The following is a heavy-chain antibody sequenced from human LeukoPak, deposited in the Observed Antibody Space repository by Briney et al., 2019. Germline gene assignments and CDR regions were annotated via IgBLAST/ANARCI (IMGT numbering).Heavy chain of an antibody. CDR1: GFTFSSYA. V-gene: IGHV3-23*01. J-gene: IGHJ5*01. CDR2: IVGSGGST. D-gene: IGHD3-22*01. CDR3: AKDARDSSGFYGFWFDS. Sequence: GGSLRLSCAASGFTFSSYAMSWVRQAPGEGLEWVSVIVGSGGSTYYADSVKGRFTISRDNSKNTLYLQMNSLRAEDTAVYYCAKDARDSSGFYGFWFDSWGQGMLVTVSS.